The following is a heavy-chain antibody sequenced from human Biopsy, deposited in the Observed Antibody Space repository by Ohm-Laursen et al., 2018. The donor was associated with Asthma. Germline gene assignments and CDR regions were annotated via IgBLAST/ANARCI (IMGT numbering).Heavy chain of an antibody. CDR1: SGSGGYMRSGNYY. CDR2: IYYSGTT. D-gene: IGHD6-13*01. CDR3: VRGSSSWHHGPFHYYYGLGV. Sequence: VTLSLTCSLSSGSGGYMRSGNYYWGWIRQPPGKGLEWIGSIYYSGTTYYNPSLRSRVTVSADQSKKQFSLKLISVTAADTAVYYCVRGSSSWHHGPFHYYYGLGVWGQRTTATVSS. J-gene: IGHJ6*02. V-gene: IGHV4-39*01.